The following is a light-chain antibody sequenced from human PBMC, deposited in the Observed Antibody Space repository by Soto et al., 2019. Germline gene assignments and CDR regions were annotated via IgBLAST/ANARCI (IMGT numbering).Light chain of an antibody. Sequence: EIVLTQSPGTLSLSPGEIATLSCRASQSVSSSYLAWYQQKPVQAPRLLIYGASSRATAIPDRFSGSGSGTDFTLTISRLKPEDFAVYYCQQYGSSPRTFGQGTKVEIK. J-gene: IGKJ1*01. CDR1: QSVSSSY. CDR2: GAS. V-gene: IGKV3-20*01. CDR3: QQYGSSPRT.